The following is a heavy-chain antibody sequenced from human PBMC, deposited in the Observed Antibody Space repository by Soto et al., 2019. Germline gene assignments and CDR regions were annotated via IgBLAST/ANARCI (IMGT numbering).Heavy chain of an antibody. CDR2: IKSKGRGGTT. CDR1: GFSLSDAW. V-gene: IGHV3-15*07. D-gene: IGHD6-13*01. CDR3: ARQIAGAALA. Sequence: EVQLVESGGGLVEPGGSLRLSCVVSGFSLSDAWMHWVRQAPGKGLEWVGLIKSKGRGGTTDYAAPVKGRFTISRDDSKNTLYLQMNSLKTDDTAVYFCARQIAGAALAWGQGTLVTVSS. J-gene: IGHJ4*02.